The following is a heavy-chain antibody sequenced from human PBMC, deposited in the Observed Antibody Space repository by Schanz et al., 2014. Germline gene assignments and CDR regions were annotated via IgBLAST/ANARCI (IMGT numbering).Heavy chain of an antibody. CDR1: EYTFTRHY. CDR2: IHSTGGTT. V-gene: IGHV1-46*01. CDR3: ASALTTWGGMDV. J-gene: IGHJ6*02. D-gene: IGHD4-4*01. Sequence: QVQVVQSGAEVKKPGASVKVSCKASEYTFTRHYMHWVRQAPGQGLEWMGIIHSTGGTTSHAQKFQGRVTMTRDTSTSTVYMELSSLRSEDTAVYYCASALTTWGGMDVWGQGTTVTVSS.